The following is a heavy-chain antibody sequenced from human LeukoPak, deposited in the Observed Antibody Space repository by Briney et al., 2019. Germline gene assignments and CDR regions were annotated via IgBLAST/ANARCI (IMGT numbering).Heavy chain of an antibody. CDR3: ATYFYGEYGSYYFDY. J-gene: IGHJ4*02. CDR2: IYHSGTT. D-gene: IGHD4-17*01. V-gene: IGHV4-4*02. Sequence: SETLSLTCAVSGAFITNSHWWSWARQPPGKGVEWIGEIYHSGTTNYNPSLQSRVTMSVDKSKNQFSLKLSSVTAADTAVYYCATYFYGEYGSYYFDYWGQGTLVTVSS. CDR1: GAFITNSHW.